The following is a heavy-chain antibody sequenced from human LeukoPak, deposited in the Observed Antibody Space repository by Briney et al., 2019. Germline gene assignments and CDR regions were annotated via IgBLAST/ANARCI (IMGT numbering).Heavy chain of an antibody. CDR2: MSLDSGYT. J-gene: IGHJ4*02. V-gene: IGHV1-8*01. CDR1: GYTFTSYD. Sequence: ASVTVSLKASGYTFTSYDITWMRQATGQGLEWMGWMSLDSGYTGYAQTFQGRVTLTTNTSVSTAFIELSSLRSEDTAVYYCEIYPGYGSFWGQGTLVTVSS. D-gene: IGHD3-9*01. CDR3: EIYPGYGSF.